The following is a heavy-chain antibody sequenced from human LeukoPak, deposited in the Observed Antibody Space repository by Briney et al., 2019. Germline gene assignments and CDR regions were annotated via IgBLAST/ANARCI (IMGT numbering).Heavy chain of an antibody. CDR2: LRSKDNRYTT. CDR1: GFTYSGSA. V-gene: IGHV3-73*01. Sequence: GGALKLSCAASGFTYSGSALHWVRPASGKGVEWVGHLRSKDNRYTTKYAASVKGRCTISRDDSKNTAYLQMNSLKTEDAAIYYCGQLLDGWGQGSLVTVSS. CDR3: GQLLDG. D-gene: IGHD2-2*01. J-gene: IGHJ4*02.